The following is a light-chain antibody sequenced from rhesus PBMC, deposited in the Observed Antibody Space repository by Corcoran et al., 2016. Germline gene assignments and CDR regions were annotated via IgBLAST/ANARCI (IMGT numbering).Light chain of an antibody. V-gene: IGKV1-22*01. Sequence: DIQMTQSPSSLSASVGDTVTITCRASQSRTTWLAWYQQKPGKAPNLLFYKASTLQCGVPSRFSGSGSGTDFTLTITSLQSEDFATYYCPQYSSTPYSFGQGTKVEIK. J-gene: IGKJ2*01. CDR2: KAS. CDR3: PQYSSTPYS. CDR1: QSRTTW.